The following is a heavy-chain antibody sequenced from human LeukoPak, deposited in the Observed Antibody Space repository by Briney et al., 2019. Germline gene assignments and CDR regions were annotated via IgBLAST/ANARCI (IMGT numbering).Heavy chain of an antibody. J-gene: IGHJ4*02. CDR2: ISYDGSNK. D-gene: IGHD3-22*01. CDR3: ARAGNYYDSSEIDY. V-gene: IGHV3-30-3*01. CDR1: GFTFSSYA. Sequence: GRSLRLSCAASGFTFSSYAMHWVRQAPGKGLEWVAVISYDGSNKYYADSVKGRFTISRDNSKNTLYLQMNSLRAEDTAVYYCARAGNYYDSSEIDYWGQGTLVTVSS.